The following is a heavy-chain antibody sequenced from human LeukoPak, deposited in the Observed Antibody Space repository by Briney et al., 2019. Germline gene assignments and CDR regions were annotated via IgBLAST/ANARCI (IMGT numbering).Heavy chain of an antibody. CDR2: FDPEDGEI. V-gene: IGHV1-24*01. Sequence: ASVKVSCKVSGYTLTELSMHWVRQAPGKGLEWMGGFDPEDGEIIYAQRFQGRVTMTEDTSTDTAYMELSSLRSEDTAVYYCVTDREGLWFGELFFISWGQGTLVTVSS. CDR3: VTDREGLWFGELFFIS. J-gene: IGHJ4*02. CDR1: GYTLTELS. D-gene: IGHD3-10*01.